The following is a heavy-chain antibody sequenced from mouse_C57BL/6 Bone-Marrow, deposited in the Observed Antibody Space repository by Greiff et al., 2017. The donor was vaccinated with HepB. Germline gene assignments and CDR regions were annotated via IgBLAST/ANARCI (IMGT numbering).Heavy chain of an antibody. Sequence: QVQLQQPGTELVKPGASVKLSCKASGYTFTSYWMHWVKQRPRQGLEWIGNINPSNGGNNYNQKFKSKATLTVDKSSSTAYMQLSSLTSEDSAVYYCATRPDYYGSPLCFDGWGTGTTVTVSS. J-gene: IGHJ1*03. D-gene: IGHD1-1*01. V-gene: IGHV1-53*01. CDR3: ATRPDYYGSPLCFDG. CDR2: INPSNGGN. CDR1: GYTFTSYW.